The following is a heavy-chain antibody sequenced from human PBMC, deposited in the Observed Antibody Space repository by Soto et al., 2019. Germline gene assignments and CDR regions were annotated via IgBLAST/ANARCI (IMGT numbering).Heavy chain of an antibody. D-gene: IGHD3-3*01. CDR1: GYTFTSYD. CDR2: MNPNSGNT. Sequence: ASVKVSCKASGYTFTSYDISWLRQATGQGLEWMGWMNPNSGNTGYTQKFQGRVTMTRNTSISTAYMELSSLRSEDTAVYYCARGYEGHYDFWRFDPWGQGTLVTVSS. CDR3: ARGYEGHYDFWRFDP. V-gene: IGHV1-8*01. J-gene: IGHJ5*02.